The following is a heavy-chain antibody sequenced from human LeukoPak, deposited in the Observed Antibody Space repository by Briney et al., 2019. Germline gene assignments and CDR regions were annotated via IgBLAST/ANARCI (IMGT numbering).Heavy chain of an antibody. V-gene: IGHV4-59*01. CDR1: GGSISHYY. D-gene: IGHD7-27*01. CDR3: ASRKLGNDY. Sequence: SETLSLTCTVSGGSISHYYWSWIRQPPGKGLEWIGYIYHTGSTSYSPSLKSRVTISADTSQNQFSLKLSSVTAADTAVYYCASRKLGNDYWGQGTLVTVSS. CDR2: IYHTGST. J-gene: IGHJ4*02.